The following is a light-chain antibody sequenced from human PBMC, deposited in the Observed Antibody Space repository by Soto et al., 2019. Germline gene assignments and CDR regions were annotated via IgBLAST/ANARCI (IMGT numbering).Light chain of an antibody. V-gene: IGKV3-15*01. CDR3: QQYYTYPWT. J-gene: IGKJ1*01. CDR1: QSVSSN. CDR2: GAS. Sequence: EIVMTQSPATLSVSPGERATLSCRASQSVSSNLAWYQQKPGQAPRLLIYGASTRATGIPARFSGSGSGTEFTLTISSLQSEDVATYYCQQYYTYPWTFGQGTNVEIK.